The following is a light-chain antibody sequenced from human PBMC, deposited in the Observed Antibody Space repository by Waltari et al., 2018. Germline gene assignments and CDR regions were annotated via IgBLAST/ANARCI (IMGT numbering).Light chain of an antibody. J-gene: IGKJ2*01. CDR1: QSVLYSSNNKNY. CDR3: QQYYSTPYT. CDR2: WAS. V-gene: IGKV4-1*01. Sequence: DIVMTQSPASLAVSLGERATINLKSSQSVLYSSNNKNYLAWYQQKPGQPPKLLIYWASTRESGVPDRFSGSGSGTDFTLTISSLQAEDVAVYYCQQYYSTPYTFGQGTKLEIK.